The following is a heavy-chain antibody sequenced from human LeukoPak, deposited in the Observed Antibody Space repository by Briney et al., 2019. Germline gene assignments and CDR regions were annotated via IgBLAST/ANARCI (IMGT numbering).Heavy chain of an antibody. D-gene: IGHD6-13*01. CDR3: ACYFSNSWQFDY. V-gene: IGHV1-2*02. CDR2: INPNSGDT. CDR1: GYTFTGYY. J-gene: IGHJ4*02. Sequence: GASVKVSCKASGYTFTGYYMHWVRQAPGQGLEWMGWINPNSGDTNYAQKFQGRVTMTRDTSISTAYMELSRLRSDDTAVYYCACYFSNSWQFDYWGQGTLVTVSS.